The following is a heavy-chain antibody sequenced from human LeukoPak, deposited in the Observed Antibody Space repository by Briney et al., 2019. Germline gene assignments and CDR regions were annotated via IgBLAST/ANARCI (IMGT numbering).Heavy chain of an antibody. Sequence: ASVTVSCKASGYTFTSYGISWVRQAPGQGLEWMGWSSAYNGNTNNAQKCQGRVTMITETSTRTSCMERRSLRSDDTAVYYCARGLQENLAWLQAFSAFDIWGQGTMVTISS. D-gene: IGHD5-24*01. J-gene: IGHJ3*02. V-gene: IGHV1-18*01. CDR1: GYTFTSYG. CDR3: ARGLQENLAWLQAFSAFDI. CDR2: SSAYNGNT.